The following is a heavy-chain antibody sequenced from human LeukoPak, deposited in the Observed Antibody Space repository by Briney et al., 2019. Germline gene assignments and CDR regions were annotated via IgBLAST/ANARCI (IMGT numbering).Heavy chain of an antibody. J-gene: IGHJ6*03. V-gene: IGHV3-23*01. D-gene: IGHD3-10*01. CDR1: GFTFSSYG. Sequence: GGSLILSCASSGFTFSSYGMSWVRQGPGKGLEWVSSISRSGGSTHYADSVKGRFTISRDNSKNMLSLQMNSLRAEDAAVYYCAKGMGYDSGSSYSYYYYMDVWGKGTTVTISS. CDR2: ISRSGGST. CDR3: AKGMGYDSGSSYSYYYYMDV.